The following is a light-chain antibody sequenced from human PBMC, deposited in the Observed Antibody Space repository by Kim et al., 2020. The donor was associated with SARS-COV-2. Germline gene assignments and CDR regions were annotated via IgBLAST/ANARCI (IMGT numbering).Light chain of an antibody. CDR3: QVWDSSTDHVI. Sequence: APGETATVCCGGNDSGRKGVHWYQQRPGQAPALVISFDKDRPSGIPGRFSGSNSENSATLTISRVEVEDEADYYCQVWDSSTDHVIFGGGTQLTVL. V-gene: IGLV3-21*01. CDR2: FDK. CDR1: DSGRKG. J-gene: IGLJ2*01.